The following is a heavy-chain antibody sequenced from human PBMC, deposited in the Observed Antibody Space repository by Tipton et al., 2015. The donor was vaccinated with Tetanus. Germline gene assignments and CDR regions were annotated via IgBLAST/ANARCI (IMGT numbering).Heavy chain of an antibody. Sequence: QLVQSGGEVKKPGESLKISCKGSGYIFNNYWIGWMRQKPGKGLEWMGIIYPGDSDTRYSPSFQGQVTISVDKSINTAYLQWSSLKASDTSMFYCARAHCTDGVCNFGFWGQGALVTVAS. J-gene: IGHJ4*02. CDR1: GYIFNNYW. CDR2: IYPGDSDT. CDR3: ARAHCTDGVCNFGF. D-gene: IGHD2-8*01. V-gene: IGHV5-51*01.